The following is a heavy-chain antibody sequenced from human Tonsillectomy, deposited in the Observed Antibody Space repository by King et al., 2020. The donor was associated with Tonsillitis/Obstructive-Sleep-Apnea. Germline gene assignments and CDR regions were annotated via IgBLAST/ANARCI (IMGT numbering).Heavy chain of an antibody. V-gene: IGHV3-48*03. J-gene: IGHJ4*01. CDR2: ISSSGSTI. Sequence: EVQLVESGGGLVQPGGSLRLSCAASGFTFSSYEMNWVRQAPGKGLEWVSYISSSGSTIYYAESVKGRFTISRDNAKNTLYLQMNSLRAEDTAVYYCARDRYPIPLDYWGHGTLVTVSS. D-gene: IGHD2-2*02. CDR3: ARDRYPIPLDY. CDR1: GFTFSSYE.